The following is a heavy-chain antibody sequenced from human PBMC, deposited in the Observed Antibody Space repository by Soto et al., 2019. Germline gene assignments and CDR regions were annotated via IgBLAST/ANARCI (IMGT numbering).Heavy chain of an antibody. Sequence: PSETLSLTCTVSGGSISSDDYYWSWIRQPPGKGLEWIGYIYSTGSTYYSLSLKSRVTISLDMSKNQFSLKLTSVTAADTAVYYCARVYYSSSSNWFDPWGQGTLVTVSS. J-gene: IGHJ5*02. D-gene: IGHD6-6*01. CDR2: IYSTGST. CDR3: ARVYYSSSSNWFDP. CDR1: GGSISSDDYY. V-gene: IGHV4-30-4*01.